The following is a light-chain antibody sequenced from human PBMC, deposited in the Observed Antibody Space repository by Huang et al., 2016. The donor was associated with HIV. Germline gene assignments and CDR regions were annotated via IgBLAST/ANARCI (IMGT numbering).Light chain of an antibody. Sequence: EVMMTQSPATLSVSLGDKASLSCRPSQRVGFNLAWYQQKPGQAPPRLIYGASDRATGISARFSGSGSGTDFTLTISSLQSEDSAVYFCQQYDKWPGTFGQGTRLQI. V-gene: IGKV3-15*01. J-gene: IGKJ2*01. CDR3: QQYDKWPGT. CDR2: GAS. CDR1: QRVGFN.